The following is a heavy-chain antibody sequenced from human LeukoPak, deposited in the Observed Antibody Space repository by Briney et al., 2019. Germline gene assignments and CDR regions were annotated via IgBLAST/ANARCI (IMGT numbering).Heavy chain of an antibody. D-gene: IGHD5-24*01. CDR1: GFPFSSYW. J-gene: IGHJ4*02. Sequence: GGSLRLSCVASGFPFSSYWMTWVRQAPGKGQEWVANIKQDGSKKSYVDSVKGRFTISRDNAKNSLYLQMNSLRAEDTAIYYCTRVGYIDEGIDYWGRGTLVTVSS. CDR3: TRVGYIDEGIDY. V-gene: IGHV3-7*04. CDR2: IKQDGSKK.